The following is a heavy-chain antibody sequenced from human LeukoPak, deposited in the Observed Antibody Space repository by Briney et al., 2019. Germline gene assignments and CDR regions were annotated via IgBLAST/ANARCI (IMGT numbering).Heavy chain of an antibody. V-gene: IGHV3-48*01. CDR1: GFTFSSYS. Sequence: PGGSLRLSCAASGFTFSSYSMNWVRQAPGKGLEWVSYISSSSSTIYYADSVKGRFTISRDNSKDTLYLQMNSLRAEDTAVYYCAKAVAGPMRYYGMDVWGQGTTVTVSS. CDR2: ISSSSSTI. J-gene: IGHJ6*02. CDR3: AKAVAGPMRYYGMDV. D-gene: IGHD6-19*01.